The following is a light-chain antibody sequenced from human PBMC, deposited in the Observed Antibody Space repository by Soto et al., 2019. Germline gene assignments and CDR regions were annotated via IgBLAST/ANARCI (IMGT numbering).Light chain of an antibody. Sequence: DIQMTQSPSTLSASVGDRVTITCRASQTVYSSVAWYQQKPGKAPKLLIFAASTLQDEVPPRFSGSGSGTDFSLTIHSLQPDDFATYYCQHYYSFSGAFGRGTKVEIK. V-gene: IGKV1-5*01. CDR2: AAS. CDR1: QTVYSS. J-gene: IGKJ1*01. CDR3: QHYYSFSGA.